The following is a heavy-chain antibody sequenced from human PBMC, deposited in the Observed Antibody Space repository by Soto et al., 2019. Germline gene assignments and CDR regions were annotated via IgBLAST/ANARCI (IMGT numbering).Heavy chain of an antibody. CDR1: GGTFSSYA. CDR2: IIPIFGTA. CDR3: ARVSIAAAGTHPYYYYGMDV. D-gene: IGHD6-13*01. V-gene: IGHV1-69*01. Sequence: QVQLVQSGAEVKKPGSSVKVSCKASGGTFSSYAISWVRQAPGQGLEWMGGIIPIFGTANYAQKFQGRVTITADESTSTAYMELSSLRSEDTAMYYCARVSIAAAGTHPYYYYGMDVWGQGTTVTVSS. J-gene: IGHJ6*02.